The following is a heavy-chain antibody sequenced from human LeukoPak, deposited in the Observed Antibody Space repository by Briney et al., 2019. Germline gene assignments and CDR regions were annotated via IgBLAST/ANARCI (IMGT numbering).Heavy chain of an antibody. J-gene: IGHJ6*03. Sequence: SETLSLTCTVSGGSISSYYWSWIRQPPGKGLEWIGYIYYSGSTNYNPSLKSRVTISVDTSKNQFSLKLSSVTAADTAVYYCASSPRIVGRLDYCYYMDVWGKGTTVTVSS. D-gene: IGHD6-6*01. V-gene: IGHV4-59*01. CDR2: IYYSGST. CDR3: ASSPRIVGRLDYCYYMDV. CDR1: GGSISSYY.